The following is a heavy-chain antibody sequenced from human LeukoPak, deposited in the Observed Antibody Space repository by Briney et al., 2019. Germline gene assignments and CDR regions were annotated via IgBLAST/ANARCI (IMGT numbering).Heavy chain of an antibody. V-gene: IGHV1-18*01. J-gene: IGHJ3*02. CDR1: GYTFTNFG. Sequence: ASVKVSCKASGYTFTNFGISWVRQAPGQGLEWMGWITPYNGNTNYAQKLQGRVTLTTDTSTSTAYMELRSLRSDDTAVYYCARDDRRDAFGIWGQGTMVTVSS. CDR3: ARDDRRDAFGI. CDR2: ITPYNGNT.